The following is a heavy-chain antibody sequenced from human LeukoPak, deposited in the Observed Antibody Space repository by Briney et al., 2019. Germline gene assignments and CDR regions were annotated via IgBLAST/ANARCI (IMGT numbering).Heavy chain of an antibody. Sequence: SQTLSLTCNVSGGSISGCSYYWSWIRQPPGKGLEWIGYIYYSGSTNYNPSLKSRVTISADTSKNQFSLKLSSVTAADTAVYYCASRPVYGDYGWFDPWGQGTLVTVSS. CDR1: GGSISGCSYY. V-gene: IGHV4-61*01. CDR3: ASRPVYGDYGWFDP. D-gene: IGHD4-17*01. J-gene: IGHJ5*02. CDR2: IYYSGST.